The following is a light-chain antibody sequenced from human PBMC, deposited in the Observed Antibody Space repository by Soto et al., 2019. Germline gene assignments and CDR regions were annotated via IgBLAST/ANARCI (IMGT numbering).Light chain of an antibody. J-gene: IGKJ4*01. CDR3: QQYNNWPLT. CDR2: GAS. V-gene: IGKV3D-15*01. CDR1: QSVSSN. Sequence: EMVMTQSPATLSVSRGERATLSCRASQSVSSNLAWYQQKPGQAPRLLIYGASTRATGIPARFSGSGSGTEFTLTISSLQSQDFTVYYCQQYNNWPLTFGGGTKVDIK.